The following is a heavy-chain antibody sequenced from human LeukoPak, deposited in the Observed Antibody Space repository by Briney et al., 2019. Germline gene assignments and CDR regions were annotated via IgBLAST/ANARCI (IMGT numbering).Heavy chain of an antibody. D-gene: IGHD4-11*01. V-gene: IGHV1-2*02. J-gene: IGHJ4*02. CDR3: ARDYQGYSTSYYFDY. CDR2: INPNSGGT. CDR1: GYTFTGYY. Sequence: ASVKVCFKASGYTFTGYYMHWVGQAPGQGLAWVGWINPNSGGTNYAQKFQGRVTMTRDTSISTAYMELSRLRSDDTAVYYCARDYQGYSTSYYFDYWGEGPLVTVPS.